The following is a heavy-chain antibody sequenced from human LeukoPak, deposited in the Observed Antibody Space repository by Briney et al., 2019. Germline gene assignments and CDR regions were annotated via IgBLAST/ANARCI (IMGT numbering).Heavy chain of an antibody. V-gene: IGHV3-30*02. CDR3: RVVVAATNLPYFDY. J-gene: IGHJ4*02. CDR1: GFTFSSYA. D-gene: IGHD2-15*01. CDR2: IRYDGSNK. Sequence: GGSLRLSCAASGFTFSSYAMSWVRQAPGKGLEWVAFIRYDGSNKYYADSVKGRFTISRDNSKNTLYLQMNSLRAEDTAVYYCRVVVAATNLPYFDYWGQGTLVTVSS.